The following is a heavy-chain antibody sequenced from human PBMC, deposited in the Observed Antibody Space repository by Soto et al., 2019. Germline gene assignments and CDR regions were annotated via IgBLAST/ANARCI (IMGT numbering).Heavy chain of an antibody. CDR2: IYYSGST. J-gene: IGHJ5*02. Sequence: QLQLQESGPGLVKPSETLSLTCTVSGGSISSSSYYWGWIRQPPGKGLEWIGSIYYSGSTYYNPSLKGRVTKSVDTSKNQFSLKLSSVTAADTAMYYCARLWAITMDWFDPWGQGTLVTVSS. CDR3: ARLWAITMDWFDP. CDR1: GGSISSSSYY. V-gene: IGHV4-39*01. D-gene: IGHD3-10*01.